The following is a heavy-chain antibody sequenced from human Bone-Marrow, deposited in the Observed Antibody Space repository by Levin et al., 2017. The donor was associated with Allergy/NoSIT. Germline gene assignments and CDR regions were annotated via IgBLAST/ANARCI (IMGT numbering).Heavy chain of an antibody. V-gene: IGHV3-74*01. CDR2: IKGNGNEI. CDR3: ARGGPVISSILD. D-gene: IGHD1-26*01. CDR1: GFTFSGHW. Sequence: LSGGSLRLSCAASGFTFSGHWMHWVRQAPGKGLVWVSRIKGNGNEINYADPVKGRFTISRDNAKNTLFLQMSSLGAEDTATYYCARGGPVISSILDWGQGTLVTVSS. J-gene: IGHJ4*02.